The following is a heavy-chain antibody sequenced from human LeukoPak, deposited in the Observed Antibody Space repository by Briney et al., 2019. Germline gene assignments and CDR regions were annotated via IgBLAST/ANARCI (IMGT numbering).Heavy chain of an antibody. CDR2: MYRDGSK. CDR1: GFTVSSNF. D-gene: IGHD6-19*01. Sequence: GGSLRLSCAAPGFTVSSNFMSSVRQAPEKGWECVVVMYRDGSKYYADSVKGRFTISRDNSKNTVYLQVNSLRVEDTATYYCARSGSGGFDRWGQGTLVTVSS. V-gene: IGHV3-53*01. CDR3: ARSGSGGFDR. J-gene: IGHJ5*02.